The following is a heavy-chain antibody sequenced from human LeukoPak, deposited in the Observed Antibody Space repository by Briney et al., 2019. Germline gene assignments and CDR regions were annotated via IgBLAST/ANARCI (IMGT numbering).Heavy chain of an antibody. V-gene: IGHV3-9*01. CDR3: ASSLRSSGYPFDY. CDR1: GFTFDDYA. J-gene: IGHJ4*02. D-gene: IGHD3-22*01. CDR2: ISWNSGHI. Sequence: GGSLRLSCAASGFTFDDYAMHWVRQAPGKGLEWVSGISWNSGHIGYADSVKGRFTISRDNAKNSLYLQMNSLRTEDTAVYYCASSLRSSGYPFDYWGQGTLVTVSS.